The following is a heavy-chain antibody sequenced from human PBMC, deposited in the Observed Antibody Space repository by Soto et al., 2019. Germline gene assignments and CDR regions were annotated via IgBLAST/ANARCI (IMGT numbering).Heavy chain of an antibody. CDR3: VRDGTKTLRDWFDP. J-gene: IGHJ5*02. Sequence: KPSETLYLTCTVSGASISGFYWSWIRKSAGKGLEWIGRIYATGTTDYNPSLKSRVMMSVDTSKKQFSLKLRSVTAADTAVYYCVRDGTKTLRDWFDPWGQGISVTVSS. D-gene: IGHD1-1*01. CDR1: GASISGFY. CDR2: IYATGTT. V-gene: IGHV4-4*07.